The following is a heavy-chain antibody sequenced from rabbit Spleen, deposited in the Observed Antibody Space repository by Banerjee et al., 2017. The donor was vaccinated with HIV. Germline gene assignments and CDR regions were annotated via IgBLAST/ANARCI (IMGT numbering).Heavy chain of an antibody. CDR3: ARDDSDYVRADYYTL. Sequence: QSLEESGGNLVKPGASLTLTCTASGFSFSSRYYMCWVRQAPGKGLEWIACIYSGSSGDTYYASWAKGRITISKTSSTTVTLQMTSLTAADTATYFCARDDSDYVRADYYTLWGQGTLVTVS. CDR2: IYSGSSGDT. J-gene: IGHJ4*01. V-gene: IGHV1S40*01. D-gene: IGHD8-1*01. CDR1: GFSFSSRYY.